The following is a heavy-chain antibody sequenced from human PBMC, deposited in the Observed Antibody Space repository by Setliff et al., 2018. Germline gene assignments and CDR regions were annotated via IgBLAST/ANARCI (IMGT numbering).Heavy chain of an antibody. J-gene: IGHJ4*02. CDR3: ARGNSRSSVWYVVPNFDY. CDR2: IYYSGST. Sequence: SETLSLTCTVSGGSISSSSYYWGWIRQPPGKGLEWIGSIYYSGSTYYNPSLKSRVTISVDTSKNQSSLRLKSVTAADTAVYYCARGNSRSSVWYVVPNFDYWGQGTLVTVS. V-gene: IGHV4-39*01. D-gene: IGHD6-19*01. CDR1: GGSISSSSYY.